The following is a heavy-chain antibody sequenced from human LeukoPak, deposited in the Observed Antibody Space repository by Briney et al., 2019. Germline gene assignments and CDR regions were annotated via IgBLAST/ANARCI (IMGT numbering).Heavy chain of an antibody. CDR2: ISSNGDNT. CDR3: VRGTGY. V-gene: IGHV3-64D*06. Sequence: PGGSLRPSCSVSGFTFSTYVMHWVRQAPGKGLEYVSAISSNGDNTYYADSVKGRFTISRDNSKNTLYLQMSSLRADGTAVYYCVRGTGYWGQGTLVTVSS. J-gene: IGHJ4*02. CDR1: GFTFSTYV.